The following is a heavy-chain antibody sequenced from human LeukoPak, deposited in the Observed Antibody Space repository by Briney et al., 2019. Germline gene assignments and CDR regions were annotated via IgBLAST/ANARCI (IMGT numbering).Heavy chain of an antibody. J-gene: IGHJ6*03. CDR2: IRYDGSNK. CDR3: ARVARGQGLRYFDWAHYYYYMDV. V-gene: IGHV3-30*02. D-gene: IGHD3-9*01. Sequence: GGSLGLSCAASGFTFSSYGMHWVRQAPGKGLEWVAFIRYDGSNKYYADSVKGRFTISRDNSKNTLYLQMNSLRAEDTAVYYCARVARGQGLRYFDWAHYYYYMDVWGKGTTVTISS. CDR1: GFTFSSYG.